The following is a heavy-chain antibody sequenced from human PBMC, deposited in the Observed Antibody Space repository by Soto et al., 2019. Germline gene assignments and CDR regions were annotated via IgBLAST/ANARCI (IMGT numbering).Heavy chain of an antibody. D-gene: IGHD3-10*01. Sequence: PGGSLRLSCAASGFTFNTYWMSWVRQAPGKGLEWVANIKPDGGEKWYLDSVRGRFTISRDNAKNTLYLQMNSLRAEDTAIYYCARQKLWFGELYDHWGQGTLVTVSS. J-gene: IGHJ5*02. CDR3: ARQKLWFGELYDH. V-gene: IGHV3-7*02. CDR1: GFTFNTYW. CDR2: IKPDGGEK.